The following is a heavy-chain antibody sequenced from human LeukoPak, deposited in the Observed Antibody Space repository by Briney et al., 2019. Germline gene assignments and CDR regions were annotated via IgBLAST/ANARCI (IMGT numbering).Heavy chain of an antibody. Sequence: GGSLRLFRVASGFSFTSHWMSWVRQAPGEGLEFVANINQDGGNNNYVDSVKDPFTISRGNAENSLYLQMSSLRAKDTALYFCARDPGWSSFDLWGQGIMVTVSS. CDR2: INQDGGNN. D-gene: IGHD2-15*01. CDR1: GFSFTSHW. J-gene: IGHJ3*01. CDR3: ARDPGWSSFDL. V-gene: IGHV3-7*01.